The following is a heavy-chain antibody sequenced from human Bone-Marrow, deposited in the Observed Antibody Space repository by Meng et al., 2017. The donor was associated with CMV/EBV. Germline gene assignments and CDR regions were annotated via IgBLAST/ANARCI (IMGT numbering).Heavy chain of an antibody. CDR3: ARDLTTSVLLWFGESVGVPSYPYGMDV. V-gene: IGHV3-48*03. Sequence: GGSLRLSCAASGFTFSSYEMNWVRQAPGKGLEWVSYISSSGSTIYYADSVKGRFTISRDNAKNSLYLQMNSLRAEDTAVYYCARDLTTSVLLWFGESVGVPSYPYGMDVWGQGTTVTVSS. J-gene: IGHJ6*02. D-gene: IGHD3-10*01. CDR2: ISSSGSTI. CDR1: GFTFSSYE.